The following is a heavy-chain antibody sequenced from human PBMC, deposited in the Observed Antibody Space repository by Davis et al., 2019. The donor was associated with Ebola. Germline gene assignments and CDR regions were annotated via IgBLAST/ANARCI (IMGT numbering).Heavy chain of an antibody. Sequence: PSETLSLTCAVYGGSFSGYYWSWIRQPPGKGLEWIGEINHSGSTNYNPSLKSRVTISVDTSKNQFSLKLSSVTAADTAVYYCARVWFGAKTYYYYYMDVWGKGTTVTVSS. CDR2: INHSGST. D-gene: IGHD3-10*01. CDR3: ARVWFGAKTYYYYYMDV. V-gene: IGHV4-34*01. J-gene: IGHJ6*03. CDR1: GGSFSGYY.